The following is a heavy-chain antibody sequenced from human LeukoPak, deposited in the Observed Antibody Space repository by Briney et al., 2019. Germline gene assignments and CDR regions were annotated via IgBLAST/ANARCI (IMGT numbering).Heavy chain of an antibody. CDR3: ARDNNGDY. CDR2: ISYVGSDK. D-gene: IGHD2-8*01. J-gene: IGHJ4*02. Sequence: PGRSLRLSCAASGFTFSNYAMHWVRQAPGKGLEWVAVISYVGSDKSYADSVKGRFTISRDNSNNTLYLQMNSLRVGDTAVYYCARDNNGDYWGQGTLVTVSS. V-gene: IGHV3-30-3*01. CDR1: GFTFSNYA.